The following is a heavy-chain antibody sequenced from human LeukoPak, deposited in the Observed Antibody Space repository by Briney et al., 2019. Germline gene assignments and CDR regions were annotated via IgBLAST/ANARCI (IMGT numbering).Heavy chain of an antibody. J-gene: IGHJ4*02. CDR2: IGYDGSNE. D-gene: IGHD1-26*01. CDR1: GFTFSTYG. CDR3: VKGSGSYYEGFNY. Sequence: GGSLRLSCAASGFTFSTYGVHWVRQAPGKGLKWMAFIGYDGSNEYYADSVRGRFTISRDNSKDTLYLQMNSLRAEDTAIYYCVKGSGSYYEGFNYWGQGTLVTVSS. V-gene: IGHV3-30*02.